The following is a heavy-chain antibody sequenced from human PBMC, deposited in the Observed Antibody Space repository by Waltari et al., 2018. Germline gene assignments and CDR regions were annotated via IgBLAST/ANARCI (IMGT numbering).Heavy chain of an antibody. J-gene: IGHJ6*03. CDR3: AKAPGIAAAGTWGRPYMDV. Sequence: QVQLVESGGGVVQPGRSLRLSCAASGFTFSSYGMHWVRQAPGKGLEWVAVIWYDGSNKYYADSVKGRFTISRDNSKNTLYLQMNSLRAEDTAMYYCAKAPGIAAAGTWGRPYMDVWGKGTTVTVSS. CDR2: IWYDGSNK. CDR1: GFTFSSYG. D-gene: IGHD6-13*01. V-gene: IGHV3-30*18.